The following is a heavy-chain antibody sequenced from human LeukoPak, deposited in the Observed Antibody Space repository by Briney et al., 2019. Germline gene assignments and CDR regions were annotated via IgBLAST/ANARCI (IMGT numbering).Heavy chain of an antibody. CDR2: IYYSGST. J-gene: IGHJ4*02. CDR1: GGSISSSSYY. D-gene: IGHD3-16*01. CDR3: ARGFGGYYYFDY. V-gene: IGHV4-39*07. Sequence: PSETLSLTCTVSGGSISSSSYYWGWIRQPPGKGLEWIGSIYYSGSTYYNPSLKSRVTISVDTSKNQFSLKLSSVTAADTAVYYCARGFGGYYYFDYWGQGTLVTVSS.